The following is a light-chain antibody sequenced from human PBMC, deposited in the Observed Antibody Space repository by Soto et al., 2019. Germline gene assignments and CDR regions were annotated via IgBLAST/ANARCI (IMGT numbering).Light chain of an antibody. Sequence: QSVLTRPPSVSAAPGHEVTISCSGSSSNIGTYYVSWYQQLPGTAPKLLIYDNNKRPSGIPDRFSGSKSGASATLGIAGLQTGDEADYYCGTWDSSLRVYVFGTGTKVTVL. CDR3: GTWDSSLRVYV. CDR1: SSNIGTYY. J-gene: IGLJ1*01. CDR2: DNN. V-gene: IGLV1-51*01.